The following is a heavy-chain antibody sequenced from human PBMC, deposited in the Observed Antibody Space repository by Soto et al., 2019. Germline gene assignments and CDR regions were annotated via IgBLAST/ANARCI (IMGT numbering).Heavy chain of an antibody. CDR1: GFIFSNYA. CDR3: AKPSGRWSPSADYFDF. D-gene: IGHD2-15*01. CDR2: ITGNAGLT. Sequence: EVQLLESGGGLVQPGGSLRLSCAASGFIFSNYALSWVRQAPGRELEWVATITGNAGLTWYATSVKGRFTISRDTSTNPLHLQMNSLRAEDTALYFCAKPSGRWSPSADYFDFWGPGTLVTVSS. J-gene: IGHJ4*02. V-gene: IGHV3-23*01.